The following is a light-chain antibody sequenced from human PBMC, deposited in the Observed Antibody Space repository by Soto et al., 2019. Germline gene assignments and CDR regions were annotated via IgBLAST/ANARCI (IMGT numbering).Light chain of an antibody. CDR1: QSVSSSY. CDR2: GAS. J-gene: IGKJ1*01. CDR3: QEYGSSSWT. V-gene: IGKV3-20*01. Sequence: EIVLTQSPGTLSLSPRARATLSCRASQSVSSSYLAWYQQKPGQAPRLLIYGASSRATGIPDRFSGSASGTDFTLTISRLEPEDCAVYYCQEYGSSSWTFGQGTKVEIK.